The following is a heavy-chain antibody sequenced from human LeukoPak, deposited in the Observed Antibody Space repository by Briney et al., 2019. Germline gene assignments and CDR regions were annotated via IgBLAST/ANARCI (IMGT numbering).Heavy chain of an antibody. D-gene: IGHD2-2*01. CDR1: GFTFSNAW. CDR3: AKDLAVRYCSSTSCYRSPYYYYGMDV. CDR2: IRSNSDGGTI. Sequence: GGSLRLSCATSGFTFSNAWMNWVRQAPGKGLEWVGRIRSNSDGGTIDYAAPVKGRFALSRDDSKNTLYLQMNSLRAEDTAVYYCAKDLAVRYCSSTSCYRSPYYYYGMDVWGQGTTVTVSS. J-gene: IGHJ6*02. V-gene: IGHV3-15*07.